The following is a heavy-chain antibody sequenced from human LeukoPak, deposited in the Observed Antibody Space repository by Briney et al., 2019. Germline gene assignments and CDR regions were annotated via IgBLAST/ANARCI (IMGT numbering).Heavy chain of an antibody. J-gene: IGHJ4*02. Sequence: GGSLRLSCAASGFTFSSYGMHWVRQAPGKGLEWVAVIWYDGSNKYYGDSVKGRFTISRDNPKNMLYLQMNSLRAEDTAVYYCARDRCTNGVCYYDYWGQGTLVTVSS. CDR1: GFTFSSYG. CDR2: IWYDGSNK. D-gene: IGHD2-8*01. V-gene: IGHV3-33*01. CDR3: ARDRCTNGVCYYDY.